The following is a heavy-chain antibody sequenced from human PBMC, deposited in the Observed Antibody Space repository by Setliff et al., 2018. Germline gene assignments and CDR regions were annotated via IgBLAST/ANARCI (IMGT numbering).Heavy chain of an antibody. CDR1: DYSTTNNYY. J-gene: IGHJ4*02. CDR3: ARQPTGTYQWTFDS. V-gene: IGHV4-38-2*01. CDR2: AHQSGTT. Sequence: PSETLSLTCAVSDYSTTNNYYWGWIRQAPGKGLERIGTAHQSGTTFYNPSLKGRVTMSVDTSKSQFSLKLNSVTATDTAVYYCARQPTGTYQWTFDSWGQGTLVTVSS. D-gene: IGHD1-26*01.